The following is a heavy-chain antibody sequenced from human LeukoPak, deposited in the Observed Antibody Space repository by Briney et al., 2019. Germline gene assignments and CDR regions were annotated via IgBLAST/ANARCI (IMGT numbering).Heavy chain of an antibody. J-gene: IGHJ3*02. CDR2: MSDSGST. Sequence: PSETLSLTCTVSGGSISSYYWSWIRQPPGKGLEWIGYMSDSGSTNYNPSLKSRVITSVDTSKNHFSLKLSSVTAADTAVYYCARKYDFWSGYYAFDIWGQGTMVTVSA. V-gene: IGHV4-59*01. CDR3: ARKYDFWSGYYAFDI. D-gene: IGHD3-3*01. CDR1: GGSISSYY.